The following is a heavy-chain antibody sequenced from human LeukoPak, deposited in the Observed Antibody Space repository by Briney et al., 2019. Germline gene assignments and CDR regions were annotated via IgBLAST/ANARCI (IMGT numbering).Heavy chain of an antibody. CDR1: GFKFNTYA. V-gene: IGHV3-30-3*01. Sequence: PGGSLRFSCAASGFKFNTYAMHWVRQAPGKGLEWAAVMSYDGANKFHADSVKGRFTISRDNSRNMLFLQMNSLRPEDTAVYYCARGPRNSSGWDYYHYAMDVWGQGTTVTVSS. J-gene: IGHJ6*02. CDR3: ARGPRNSSGWDYYHYAMDV. D-gene: IGHD3-22*01. CDR2: MSYDGANK.